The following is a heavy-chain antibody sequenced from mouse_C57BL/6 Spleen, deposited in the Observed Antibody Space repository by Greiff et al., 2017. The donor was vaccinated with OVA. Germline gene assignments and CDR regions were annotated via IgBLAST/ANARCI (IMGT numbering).Heavy chain of an antibody. CDR3: ARCPDSSGYETWFAY. CDR1: GYAFSSYW. D-gene: IGHD3-2*02. Sequence: VQLQQSGAELVKPGASVKISCKASGYAFSSYWMNWVKQRPGKGLEWIGQIYPGDGDTNYNGKFKGKATLTADKSSSTAYMQLSSLTSEDSAVYFCARCPDSSGYETWFAYWGQGTLVTVSA. CDR2: IYPGDGDT. J-gene: IGHJ3*01. V-gene: IGHV1-80*01.